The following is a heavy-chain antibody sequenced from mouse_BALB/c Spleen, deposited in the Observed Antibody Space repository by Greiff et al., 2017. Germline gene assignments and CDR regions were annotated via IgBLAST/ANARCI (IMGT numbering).Heavy chain of an antibody. D-gene: IGHD2-2*01. CDR3: ASWDGYDKSFDY. CDR1: GFTFSSYG. V-gene: IGHV5-6-3*01. CDR2: INSNGGST. J-gene: IGHJ2*01. Sequence: DVKLVESGGGLVQPGGSLKLSCAASGFTFSSYGMSWVRQTPDKRLELVATINSNGGSTYYPDSVKGRFTISRDNAKNTLYLQMSSLKSEDTAMYYCASWDGYDKSFDYWGQGTTLTVSS.